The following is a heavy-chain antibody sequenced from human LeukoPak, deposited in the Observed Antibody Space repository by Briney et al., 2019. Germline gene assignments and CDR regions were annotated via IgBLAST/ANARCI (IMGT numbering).Heavy chain of an antibody. J-gene: IGHJ4*02. Sequence: ARTLTLTCAASGFTFSSYAMHWVRQPPGKGLEWVAVISYDGSNKYYADSVKRRFTISRDNSKNTLYLQMNSLRAEDTAVYSCARGAYYDILTGYPVFDYWGQGTLVTVSS. CDR2: ISYDGSNK. CDR1: GFTFSSYA. V-gene: IGHV3-30-3*01. CDR3: ARGAYYDILTGYPVFDY. D-gene: IGHD3-9*01.